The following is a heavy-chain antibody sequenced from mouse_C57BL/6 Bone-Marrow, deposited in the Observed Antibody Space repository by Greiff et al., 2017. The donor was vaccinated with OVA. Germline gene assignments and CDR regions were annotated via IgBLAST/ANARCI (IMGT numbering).Heavy chain of an antibody. D-gene: IGHD1-1*01. CDR1: GYTFTDYY. CDR2: INPYNGGT. J-gene: IGHJ4*01. V-gene: IGHV1-19*01. Sequence: EVKLMESGPVLVKPGASVKMSCKASGYTFTDYYMNWVKQSHGKSLEWIGVINPYNGGTSYNQKFKGKATLTVDKSSSTAYMELNSLTSEDSAVYYCARKGYGSSYKAMDYWGQGTSVTVSS. CDR3: ARKGYGSSYKAMDY.